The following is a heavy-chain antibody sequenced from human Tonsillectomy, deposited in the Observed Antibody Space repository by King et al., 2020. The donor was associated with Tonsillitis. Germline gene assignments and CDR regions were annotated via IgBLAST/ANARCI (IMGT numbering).Heavy chain of an antibody. D-gene: IGHD3-10*01. CDR1: GYTFTNYA. CDR3: ARGERGVFFDF. J-gene: IGHJ4*02. CDR2: INANTGNP. V-gene: IGHV7-4-1*02. Sequence: QLVQSGSELKKPGAPVKVSCKASGYTFTNYAINWVRQAPGQGLEWMGWINANTGNPTYAQGFTGRFVFSVDTSVSTAYMQISSLKAEDTAVYYCARGERGVFFDFWGQGTLVTVSS.